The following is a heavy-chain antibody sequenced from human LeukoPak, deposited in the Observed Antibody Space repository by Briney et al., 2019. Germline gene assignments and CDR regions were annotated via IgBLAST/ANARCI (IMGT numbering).Heavy chain of an antibody. D-gene: IGHD2-2*01. CDR3: ARERVVVVPALADAFDI. V-gene: IGHV1-8*01. Sequence: GASVKVSCKASGYTFTSYDINWVRQATGQGLEWMGWMNPNSGNTGYAQRFQGRVTMTRNTSISTAYMELSSLRSEDTAVYYCARERVVVVPALADAFDIWGQGTMVTVSS. CDR2: MNPNSGNT. CDR1: GYTFTSYD. J-gene: IGHJ3*02.